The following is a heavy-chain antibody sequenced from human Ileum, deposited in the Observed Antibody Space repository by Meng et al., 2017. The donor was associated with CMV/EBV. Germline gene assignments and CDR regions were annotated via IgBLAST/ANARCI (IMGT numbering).Heavy chain of an antibody. V-gene: IGHV3-23*03. CDR3: ARVVSVTPAIRQYSYYSGLDV. J-gene: IGHJ6*01. CDR1: GFTFSYYA. Sequence: GESLKISCTASGFTFSYYAMSWVRQVPGKGLEWVSGIYTDKTSTYFVESVKGRFTISRDNSRDTLYLQMNSLRAEDTAVYYCARVVSVTPAIRQYSYYSGLDVWGQGNTVTCSS. CDR2: IYTDKTST. D-gene: IGHD2-2*02.